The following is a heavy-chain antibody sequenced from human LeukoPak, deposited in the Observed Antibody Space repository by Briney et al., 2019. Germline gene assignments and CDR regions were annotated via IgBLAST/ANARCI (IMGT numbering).Heavy chain of an antibody. V-gene: IGHV3-48*01. J-gene: IGHJ4*02. D-gene: IGHD2-2*02. CDR1: GFTFSSYS. CDR2: ISSSSSTI. CDR3: ARDSPAAIDY. Sequence: GGSLRLSCAASGFTFSSYSMNWVRQAPGKGLEWVSYISSSSSTIYYADSVKGRFTISRDNAKNSLYLQMNSLRAEDTAVYYCARDSPAAIDYWGQGTLVTVSS.